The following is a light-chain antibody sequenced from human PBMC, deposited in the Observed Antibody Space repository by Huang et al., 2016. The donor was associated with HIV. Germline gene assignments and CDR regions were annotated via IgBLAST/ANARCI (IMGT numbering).Light chain of an antibody. CDR3: QESYSLLWT. CDR1: QSISRY. V-gene: IGKV1-39*01. Sequence: DIQMTQSPSSLSASVGDRVTITCQASQSISRYLSWYQQKPGKAPNLLIFAASSLQSGVPSRFSGSGSGTNFTLTITTLQPEDFATYYCQESYSLLWTFGQGTKVEIK. CDR2: AAS. J-gene: IGKJ1*01.